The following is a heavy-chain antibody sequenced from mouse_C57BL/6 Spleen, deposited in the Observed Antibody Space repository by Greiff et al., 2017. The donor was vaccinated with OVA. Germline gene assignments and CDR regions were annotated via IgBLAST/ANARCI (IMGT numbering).Heavy chain of an antibody. CDR2: IWTGGGT. CDR1: GFSLTSYA. V-gene: IGHV2-9-1*01. CDR3: ARNGNWDGGWYFDV. Sequence: VMLVESGPGLVAPSQSLSITCTVSGFSLTSYAISWVRQPPGKGLEWLGVIWTGGGTNYNSALKSRLSISKDNSKSQVFLKMNSLQTDDTARYYCARNGNWDGGWYFDVWGTGTTVTVSS. J-gene: IGHJ1*03. D-gene: IGHD4-1*01.